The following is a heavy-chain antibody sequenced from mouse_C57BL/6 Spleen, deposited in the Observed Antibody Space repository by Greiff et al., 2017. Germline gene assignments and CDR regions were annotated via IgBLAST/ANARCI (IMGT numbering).Heavy chain of an antibody. CDR1: GYTFTDYN. V-gene: IGHV1-22*01. Sequence: VQLKESGPELVKPGASVKMSCKASGYTFTDYNMHWVKQSHGKSLEWIGYINPNNGGTSYNQKFKGKATLTVNKSSSTAYMELRSLTSEDSAVYYCAKDRWLLRAMDYWGQGTSVTVSS. CDR3: AKDRWLLRAMDY. J-gene: IGHJ4*01. CDR2: INPNNGGT. D-gene: IGHD2-3*01.